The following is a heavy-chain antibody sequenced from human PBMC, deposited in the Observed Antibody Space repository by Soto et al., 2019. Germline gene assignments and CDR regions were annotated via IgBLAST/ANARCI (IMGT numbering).Heavy chain of an antibody. CDR1: RASITGAF. D-gene: IGHD6-19*01. J-gene: IGHJ4*02. CDR2: VYYTGST. V-gene: IGHV4-59*01. Sequence: SDTLSLTXRVSRASITGAFWISIPQSTRKGLEWLGYVYYTGSTNYSTSLRSRVSISVDTSKNEFSLRLSSVTAADTAVYFCARSVAVPGAHIDYWGQGTQVTVSS. CDR3: ARSVAVPGAHIDY.